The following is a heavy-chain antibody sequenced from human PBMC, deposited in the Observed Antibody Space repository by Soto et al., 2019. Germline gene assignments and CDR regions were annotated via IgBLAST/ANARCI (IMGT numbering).Heavy chain of an antibody. CDR1: FFPLSRGYY. D-gene: IGHD3-22*01. CDR2: IYHSGST. V-gene: IGHV4-38-2*02. CDR3: ARGPITTNPRFDP. Sequence: PSETPSPTLPLSFFPLSRGYYSGWVPQPPGKGLEWIGSIYHSGSTYYNPSLKSRVTISVDTSKNQFSLELSSVTAADTAVYYCARGPITTNPRFDPWGQGTLVTVSS. J-gene: IGHJ5*02.